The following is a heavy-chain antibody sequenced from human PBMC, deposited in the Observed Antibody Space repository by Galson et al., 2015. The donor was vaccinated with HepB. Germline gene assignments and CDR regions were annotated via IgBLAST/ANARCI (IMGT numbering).Heavy chain of an antibody. D-gene: IGHD4-11*01. CDR2: IWYDGSNK. CDR3: ARDRLGMYYFDY. Sequence: SLRLSCAASGFTFSNYAMSWVRQAPGKGLEWVAVIWYDGSNKYYGDSVKGRFTISRDNSKNTLYMQMNSLRAEDTAVYYCARDRLGMYYFDYWGQGTLVTVSS. V-gene: IGHV3-33*08. CDR1: GFTFSNYA. J-gene: IGHJ4*02.